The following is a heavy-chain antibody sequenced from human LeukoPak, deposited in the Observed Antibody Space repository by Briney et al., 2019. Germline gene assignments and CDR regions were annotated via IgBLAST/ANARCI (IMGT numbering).Heavy chain of an antibody. J-gene: IGHJ4*02. CDR3: ARAGGYSGYGIHY. D-gene: IGHD5-12*01. CDR2: IYYSGST. CDR1: GGSISGYQ. V-gene: IGHV4-59*01. Sequence: SXTLSLTCSVSGGSISGYQWSWIRQPPGKGLEWIGYIYYSGSTNYNPSLKSRVTISVDTSKNQFSLKLSSVTAADTALFYCARAGGYSGYGIHYWGQGTLVTVSS.